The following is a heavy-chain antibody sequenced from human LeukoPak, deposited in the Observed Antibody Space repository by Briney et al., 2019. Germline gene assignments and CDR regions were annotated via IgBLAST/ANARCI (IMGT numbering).Heavy chain of an antibody. J-gene: IGHJ4*02. Sequence: SETLSLTCTVSGGSISNYVCSWIRQPPGKGLEWIGYIYYSGSTNYNPSLKSRVTISVDKSKNQFSLKLSSVTAADTAVYYCARSFYDNSGYYLPFDYWGQGTLVTVSS. CDR3: ARSFYDNSGYYLPFDY. D-gene: IGHD3-22*01. CDR1: GGSISNYV. CDR2: IYYSGST. V-gene: IGHV4-59*01.